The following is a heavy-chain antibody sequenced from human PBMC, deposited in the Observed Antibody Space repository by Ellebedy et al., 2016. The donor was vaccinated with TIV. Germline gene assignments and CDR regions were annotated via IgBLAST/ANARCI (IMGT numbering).Heavy chain of an antibody. CDR1: GYTFTNYY. D-gene: IGHD3-22*01. Sequence: ASVKVSCKASGYTFTNYYIHWVRQAPGQGLEWMGMINTSGGGTNRPQKFQGRVAMTEDKSTETAYMELTSLRSEDTAVYYCAAPASIRDYYESIGDYYVFDHWGQGSLISVSS. CDR2: INTSGGGT. CDR3: AAPASIRDYYESIGDYYVFDH. V-gene: IGHV1-46*01. J-gene: IGHJ5*02.